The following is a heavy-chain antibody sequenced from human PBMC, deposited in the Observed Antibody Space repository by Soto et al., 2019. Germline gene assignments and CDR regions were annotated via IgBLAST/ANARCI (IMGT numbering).Heavy chain of an antibody. CDR1: GFTFSSYA. J-gene: IGHJ6*02. Sequence: GGSLRLSCAASGFTFSSYATSWVRQAPGKGLEWVSAISGSGGSTYYADSVKGRFTISRDNSKNTLYLQMNSLRAEDTAVYYCAKEPGYGSGIWEIYYYYYGMDVCGQGTTVPVSS. CDR2: ISGSGGST. D-gene: IGHD3-10*01. V-gene: IGHV3-23*01. CDR3: AKEPGYGSGIWEIYYYYYGMDV.